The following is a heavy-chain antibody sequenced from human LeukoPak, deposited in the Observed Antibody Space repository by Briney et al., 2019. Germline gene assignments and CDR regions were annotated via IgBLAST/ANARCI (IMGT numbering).Heavy chain of an antibody. D-gene: IGHD6-13*01. V-gene: IGHV4-34*01. CDR3: ARGFYSSSWYFSPKFDY. CDR1: GGSFSGYY. Sequence: PETLPLTCAVYGGSFSGYYWSWIRQPPGKGLEWIGEINHSGSTNYNPSLKSRVTISVDTSKNQFSLKLSSVTAADTAVYYCARGFYSSSWYFSPKFDYWGQGTLVTVSS. CDR2: INHSGST. J-gene: IGHJ4*02.